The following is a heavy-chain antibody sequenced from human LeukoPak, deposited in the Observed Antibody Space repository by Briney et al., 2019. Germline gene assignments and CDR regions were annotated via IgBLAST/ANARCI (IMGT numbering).Heavy chain of an antibody. CDR2: ISGSGGST. CDR1: GCTFSSYA. D-gene: IGHD3-9*01. CDR3: AKDPSFWYYDILTGYPLAFDI. V-gene: IGHV3-23*01. Sequence: GGSLRLSCAASGCTFSSYAMSWVRQAPGKGLEWVSVISGSGGSTYYADSVKGRFTISRDNSKNTLYLQMNSLRAEDTAVYYCAKDPSFWYYDILTGYPLAFDIWGQGTMVTVSS. J-gene: IGHJ3*02.